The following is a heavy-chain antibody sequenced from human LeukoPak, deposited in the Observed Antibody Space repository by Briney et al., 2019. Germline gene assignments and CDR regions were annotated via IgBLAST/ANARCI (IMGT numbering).Heavy chain of an antibody. Sequence: GASVKVSCKASGYTFTSYYMHWVRQAPGQGLEWMGIINPSGGSTSYAQKFQGRVTMTRDTSTSTVYMELSSLRSEDTAVYYCAFSGGDEEGAFDNWGQGTMVTVSS. J-gene: IGHJ3*02. CDR2: INPSGGST. V-gene: IGHV1-46*01. CDR3: AFSGGDEEGAFDN. D-gene: IGHD2-21*02. CDR1: GYTFTSYY.